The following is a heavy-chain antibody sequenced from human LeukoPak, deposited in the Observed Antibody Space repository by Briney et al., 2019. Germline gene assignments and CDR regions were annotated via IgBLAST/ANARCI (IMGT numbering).Heavy chain of an antibody. Sequence: GGSLRLSCTASGFTFGDFVMSWVRQTPGKGLEWVGFIRTKVNGETTKYAASVQGRFTISRDDSKRIGYLQMNSLKTEDTAVYYCTTDYQLDYWGQGTLVTVSS. CDR3: TTDYQLDY. CDR2: IRTKVNGETT. J-gene: IGHJ4*02. D-gene: IGHD3-16*01. CDR1: GFTFGDFV. V-gene: IGHV3-49*04.